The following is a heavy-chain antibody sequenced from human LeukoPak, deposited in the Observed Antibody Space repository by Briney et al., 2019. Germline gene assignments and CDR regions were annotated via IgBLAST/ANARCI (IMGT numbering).Heavy chain of an antibody. CDR1: GFTFDDYA. Sequence: GGSLRLSCAASGFTFDDYAIHWVRHAPGKGLEWVSRISWNSGSIGYADSVKGRFTISRDNAKNSLYLQMNSLRAEDTALYYCAKDLDSSGYYGYFDSWGQGTLVTASS. CDR3: AKDLDSSGYYGYFDS. V-gene: IGHV3-9*01. D-gene: IGHD3-22*01. CDR2: ISWNSGSI. J-gene: IGHJ4*02.